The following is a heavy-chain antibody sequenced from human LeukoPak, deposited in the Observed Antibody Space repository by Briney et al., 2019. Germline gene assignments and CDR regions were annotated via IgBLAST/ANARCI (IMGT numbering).Heavy chain of an antibody. Sequence: GGSLRLSCAASGFTFSSYAMSWVRQAPGKGLEWVSGISGSGGSTYYADSVKGRFTISRDNSRNTLYLPMNSLRAEDTAVYYCAKRINGTDNHYYYYYGMDVWGQGTTVTVSS. D-gene: IGHD2-8*01. J-gene: IGHJ6*02. CDR1: GFTFSSYA. CDR3: AKRINGTDNHYYYYYGMDV. V-gene: IGHV3-23*01. CDR2: ISGSGGST.